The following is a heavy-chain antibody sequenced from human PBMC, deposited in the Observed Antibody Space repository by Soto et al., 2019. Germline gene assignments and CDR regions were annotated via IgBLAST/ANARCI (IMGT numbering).Heavy chain of an antibody. CDR1: GGSIIRSNW. D-gene: IGHD3-22*01. J-gene: IGHJ4*02. V-gene: IGHV4-4*02. CDR2: IYHSVRA. CDR3: AREDNYYHDSSGYYLGSSFDN. Sequence: PWETLSLTCAVSGGSIIRSNWWCFVRQLPGLRLERIGEIYHSVRANYNPSLKSRVTISIDKTKNQCSLKLSSVTAADTAVYYCAREDNYYHDSSGYYLGSSFDNWGQGTLVTVSS.